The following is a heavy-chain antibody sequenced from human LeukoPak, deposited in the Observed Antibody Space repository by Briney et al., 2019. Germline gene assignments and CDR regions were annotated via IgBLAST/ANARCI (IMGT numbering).Heavy chain of an antibody. J-gene: IGHJ4*02. V-gene: IGHV3-53*05. D-gene: IGHD3-22*01. CDR3: AKDGERVVITTDTYYFDY. Sequence: GGSLRLSCAASGFTVSSNYMSWVRQAPGKGLEWVSVIYSGGSRYYADSVKGRFTISRDNSKNTLYLQMNSLRAEDTAVYYCAKDGERVVITTDTYYFDYWGQGTLVTVSS. CDR1: GFTVSSNY. CDR2: IYSGGSR.